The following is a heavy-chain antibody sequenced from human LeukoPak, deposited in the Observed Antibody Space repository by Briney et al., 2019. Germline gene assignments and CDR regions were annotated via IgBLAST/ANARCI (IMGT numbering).Heavy chain of an antibody. CDR3: ALNPRITMVRGVIIRGYFQH. V-gene: IGHV1-18*01. CDR1: GYTFTTYD. CDR2: ISAYNGNA. J-gene: IGHJ1*01. Sequence: ASVKVSCKASGYTFTTYDITWVRQAPGQGLEWMGWISAYNGNANSAQKLQGRVTMTTDTSTSTAYMELRSLRSDDTAVYYCALNPRITMVRGVIIRGYFQHWGQGTLVTVSS. D-gene: IGHD3-10*01.